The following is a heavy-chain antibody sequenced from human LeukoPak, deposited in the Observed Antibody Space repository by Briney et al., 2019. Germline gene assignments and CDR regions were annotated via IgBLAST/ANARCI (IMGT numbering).Heavy chain of an antibody. CDR3: AKDLRGYSYGDLIDY. Sequence: GRSLRLSCAASGFTFSSYGMHWVRQAPGKGLEWVAVISYDGSNKYYADSVKGRFTISRDNSKNTLYLQMNSLRAEDTAVYYCAKDLRGYSYGDLIDYWGHGTLVTVSS. J-gene: IGHJ4*01. V-gene: IGHV3-30*18. CDR2: ISYDGSNK. CDR1: GFTFSSYG. D-gene: IGHD5-18*01.